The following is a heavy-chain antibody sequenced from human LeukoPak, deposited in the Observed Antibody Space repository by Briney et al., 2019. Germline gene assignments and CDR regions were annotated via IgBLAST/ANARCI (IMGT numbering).Heavy chain of an antibody. D-gene: IGHD6-13*01. CDR2: ISYDGSNK. Sequence: GGSLRLSCAASGFTISGFWMHWVRQAPGKGLEWVAVISYDGSNKYYADSVKGRFTISRDNSKNTLYLQMNSLRAEDTAVYYCARDLEYSSSWYRGIDYWGQGTLVTVSS. CDR1: GFTISGFW. J-gene: IGHJ4*02. V-gene: IGHV3-30*03. CDR3: ARDLEYSSSWYRGIDY.